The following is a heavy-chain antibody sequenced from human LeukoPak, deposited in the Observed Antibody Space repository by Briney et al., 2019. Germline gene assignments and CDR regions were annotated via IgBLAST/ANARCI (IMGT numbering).Heavy chain of an antibody. CDR3: ARVILRVYYYDSSGYYFDY. CDR2: ISSSGSTI. Sequence: GGSLRLSCAASGFTFSDYYMSWIRQAPGKGLEWVSYISSSGSTIYYADSVKGRFTISRDNAKNSLYLQMNSLRAEDTAVYYCARVILRVYYYDSSGYYFDYWGQGTLVTVSS. D-gene: IGHD3-22*01. CDR1: GFTFSDYY. V-gene: IGHV3-11*01. J-gene: IGHJ4*02.